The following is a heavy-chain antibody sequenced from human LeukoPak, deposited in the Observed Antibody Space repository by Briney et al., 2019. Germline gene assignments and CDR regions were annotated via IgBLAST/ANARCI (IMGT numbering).Heavy chain of an antibody. D-gene: IGHD1-26*01. CDR1: GFTVSRNY. V-gene: IGHV3-53*01. J-gene: IGHJ4*02. Sequence: GVSLRLSCAASGFTVSRNYMSWVRQAPGPGLEWVSVIYSADSAYYADSVRGRFTISRDNSKNTLYLQMNSLRADATAVYYCAREVGGGATNYFDYWGQGTLVTVSS. CDR2: IYSADSA. CDR3: AREVGGGATNYFDY.